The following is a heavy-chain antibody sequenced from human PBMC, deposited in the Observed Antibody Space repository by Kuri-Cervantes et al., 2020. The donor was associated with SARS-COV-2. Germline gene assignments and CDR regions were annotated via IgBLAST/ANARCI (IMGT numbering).Heavy chain of an antibody. J-gene: IGHJ6*02. CDR3: ARGKDYGMDV. D-gene: IGHD4-23*01. V-gene: IGHV4-30-2*01. CDR2: IYHSGRT. CDR1: GGSISSGGYS. Sequence: SETLSLTCAVSGGSISSGGYSWSWIRQPPGKGLEWIGYIYHSGRTYYNPSLKSRVTISVDRSKNQFSLKLSSVTAADTAVYYCARGKDYGMDVWGQGTTVTVSS.